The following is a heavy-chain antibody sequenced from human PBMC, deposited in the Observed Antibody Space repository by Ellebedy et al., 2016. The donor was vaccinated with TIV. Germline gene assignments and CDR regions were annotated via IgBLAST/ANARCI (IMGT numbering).Heavy chain of an antibody. CDR2: IYYSGGT. D-gene: IGHD4-17*01. CDR3: ARLSGGTTVTARYFFAY. CDR1: GDSTSGSSYY. V-gene: IGHV4-39*01. Sequence: MPSETLSLTCTVSGDSTSGSSYYWGWIRQPPGQGLEWIGNIYYSGGTHYSPSLKTRVIISVDTSKNQFSLKLSSVTAAETALYYCARLSGGTTVTARYFFAYWGQGTLVTVSS. J-gene: IGHJ4*02.